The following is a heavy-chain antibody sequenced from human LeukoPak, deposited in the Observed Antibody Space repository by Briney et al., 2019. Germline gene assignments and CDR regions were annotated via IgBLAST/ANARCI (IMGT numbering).Heavy chain of an antibody. J-gene: IGHJ2*01. V-gene: IGHV3-7*01. Sequence: GGSLRLSCAASGFTFSTYWMSWVRQAPGKGLEWVANINQDGSKKYYLDSAKGRFTISRDNARNSLYLQMNSLRAEDTAVYFCARAYFDLWGRGTLVTVSS. CDR1: GFTFSTYW. CDR3: ARAYFDL. CDR2: INQDGSKK.